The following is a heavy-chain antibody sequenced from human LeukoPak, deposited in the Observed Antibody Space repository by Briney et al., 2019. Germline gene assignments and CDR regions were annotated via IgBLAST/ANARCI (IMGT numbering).Heavy chain of an antibody. CDR2: MSSSSSTI. Sequence: GGSLRLSCAASGFTFSSYSMNWVRQAPGKGLEWVSYMSSSSSTIYYADSVRGRFTISRDNSKNTVFLQMNSLRAEDSAVYYCAKDYAVGSIDYWGQGTLVTVSS. V-gene: IGHV3-48*01. J-gene: IGHJ4*02. D-gene: IGHD3-16*01. CDR1: GFTFSSYS. CDR3: AKDYAVGSIDY.